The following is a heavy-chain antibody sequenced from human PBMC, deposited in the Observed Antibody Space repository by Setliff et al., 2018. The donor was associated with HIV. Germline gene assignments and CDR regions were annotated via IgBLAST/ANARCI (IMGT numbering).Heavy chain of an antibody. D-gene: IGHD5-12*01. CDR2: ISAHNGNT. V-gene: IGHV1-18*04. CDR1: GYTFTDYH. CDR3: ARGLIVATIKGDY. Sequence: ASVKVSCKASGYTFTDYHMHWVQQAPGQGLEWMAWISAHNGNTNYAQKLQGRVTMATDTSTSTAYMELRSLRSDDTAVYYCARGLIVATIKGDYWGQGQWSPSPQ. J-gene: IGHJ4*02.